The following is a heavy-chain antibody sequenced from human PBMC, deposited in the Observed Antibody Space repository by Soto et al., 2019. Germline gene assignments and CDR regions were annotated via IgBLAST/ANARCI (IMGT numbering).Heavy chain of an antibody. V-gene: IGHV3-30-3*01. J-gene: IGHJ6*02. CDR2: ISYDGSNK. Sequence: GGSLRLFCAASGFTFSSYAMHWVRQAPCKGLEWVAVISYDGSNKYYADSVKGRFTISRDNSKNTLYLQMNSLRAEDTAVYYCARQYYYDSSGYYHPSYYYYGMDVWGQGTTVTVSS. CDR1: GFTFSSYA. D-gene: IGHD3-22*01. CDR3: ARQYYYDSSGYYHPSYYYYGMDV.